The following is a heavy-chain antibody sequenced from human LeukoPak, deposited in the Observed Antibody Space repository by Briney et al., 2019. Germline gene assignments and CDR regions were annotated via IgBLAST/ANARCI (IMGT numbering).Heavy chain of an antibody. CDR1: GFSFIKYS. D-gene: IGHD6-13*01. CDR2: ISSSGSTI. J-gene: IGHJ6*02. Sequence: PGGSLRLSCAASGFSFIKYSMSWVRQAPGKGLEWVSYISSSGSTIYYADSVKGRFTISRDNAKNSLYLQMNSLRAEDTAVYYCARGWGNIAAAGTHYYYGMDVWGQGTTVTVSS. V-gene: IGHV3-11*01. CDR3: ARGWGNIAAAGTHYYYGMDV.